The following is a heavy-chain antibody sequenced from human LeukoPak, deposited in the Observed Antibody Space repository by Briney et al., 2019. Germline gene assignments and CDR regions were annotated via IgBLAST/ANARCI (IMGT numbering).Heavy chain of an antibody. D-gene: IGHD5-18*01. J-gene: IGHJ4*02. V-gene: IGHV3-7*01. Sequence: GGSLRLSCAASGFTFNKYWMSWVRQAPGKGLEWVANIKQDGSEKNYVDSVKGRFTISRDNAKNSLYLQMNSLRAEDTAVYYCVRGGGYSYGTFDYWGQGTLVTVSS. CDR2: IKQDGSEK. CDR1: GFTFNKYW. CDR3: VRGGGYSYGTFDY.